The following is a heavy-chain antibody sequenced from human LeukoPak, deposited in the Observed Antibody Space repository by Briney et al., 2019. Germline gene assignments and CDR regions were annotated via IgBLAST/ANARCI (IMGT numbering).Heavy chain of an antibody. V-gene: IGHV3-66*01. CDR3: ARGHGQ. J-gene: IGHJ4*02. Sequence: PGGSLRLSCAASGFTFSRYGMSWVRQAPGKGLEWVSVIYTGGTTAYTDSVKGRFTISRDTSKNTLYLQMNSLTAEDTAVYYCARGHGQWGQGTLVTVSS. CDR1: GFTFSRYG. CDR2: IYTGGTT.